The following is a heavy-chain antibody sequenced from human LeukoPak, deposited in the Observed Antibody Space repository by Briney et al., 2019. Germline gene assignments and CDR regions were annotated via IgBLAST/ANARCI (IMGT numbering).Heavy chain of an antibody. V-gene: IGHV1-18*01. Sequence: ASVKLSCKASGYTFTSYGISCVREAPGQGLEWMVWISAYNDNTNYAQKPKGRVTKTTDTSTSTAYMELRSLRSDDTAVYYCARDPMTYYDILTGSDNWFDPWGQGTLVTVSS. CDR2: ISAYNDNT. D-gene: IGHD3-9*01. CDR3: ARDPMTYYDILTGSDNWFDP. J-gene: IGHJ5*02. CDR1: GYTFTSYG.